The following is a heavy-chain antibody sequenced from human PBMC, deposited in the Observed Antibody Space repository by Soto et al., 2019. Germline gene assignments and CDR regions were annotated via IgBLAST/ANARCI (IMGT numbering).Heavy chain of an antibody. Sequence: QMQLVQSGPEVKKPGTSVKVSCKASGFTFTSSAVQWVRQARGQRLEWIGWIVVGSGNTNYAQKFQERVTITRDMSTSTAYMELSSLRSEDTAVYYCAADRYRYGASFDYWGQGTLVTVSS. CDR2: IVVGSGNT. V-gene: IGHV1-58*01. D-gene: IGHD5-18*01. CDR3: AADRYRYGASFDY. J-gene: IGHJ4*02. CDR1: GFTFTSSA.